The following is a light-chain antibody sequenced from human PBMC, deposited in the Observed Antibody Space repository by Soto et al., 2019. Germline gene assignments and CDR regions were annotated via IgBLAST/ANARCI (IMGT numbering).Light chain of an antibody. CDR2: GAS. J-gene: IGKJ1*01. CDR3: QQYNNWPT. Sequence: EIVMTQPAATLSVSPGERATLSCRASQSVSSNLAWYQQKRGQAPRFLIFGASTRATGIPARFSGSGSGTDFTLTSSSLRSEDFAVYYCQQYNNWPTFGQGNKVEIK. V-gene: IGKV3-15*01. CDR1: QSVSSN.